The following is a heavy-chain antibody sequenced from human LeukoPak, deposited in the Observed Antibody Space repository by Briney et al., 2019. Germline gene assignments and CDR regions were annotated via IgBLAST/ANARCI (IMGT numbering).Heavy chain of an antibody. V-gene: IGHV4-59*01. CDR2: IYYSEGT. CDR1: GGSISSYY. Sequence: SETLSLTCTVSGGSISSYYWSWIRQPPGKGLEWIGYIYYSEGTNYNPSLKSRVTISVDTSKNQFSLKLSSVTAADTAVYYCARDLGTLLDYWGQGTLVTVSS. CDR3: ARDLGTLLDY. D-gene: IGHD1-1*01. J-gene: IGHJ4*02.